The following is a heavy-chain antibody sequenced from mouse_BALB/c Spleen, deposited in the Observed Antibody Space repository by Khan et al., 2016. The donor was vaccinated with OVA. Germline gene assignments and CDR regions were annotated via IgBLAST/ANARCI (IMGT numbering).Heavy chain of an antibody. CDR3: ARGYDCVAS. D-gene: IGHD2-14*01. V-gene: IGHV1-18*01. CDR2: INPNTDNI. CDR1: GYSFTLYY. Sequence: EVQLQQSGPDLVKPGASVKISCKASGYSFTLYYMRWVKQSHGKSLEWIGRINPNTDNINSNQEFKGRAILTVDKSSITAYMELRSLTSEDSAVFFYARGYDCVASWGQGTLVTVSA. J-gene: IGHJ3*01.